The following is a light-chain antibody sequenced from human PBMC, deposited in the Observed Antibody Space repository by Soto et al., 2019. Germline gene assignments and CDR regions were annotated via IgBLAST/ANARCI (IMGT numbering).Light chain of an antibody. V-gene: IGKV1-5*01. CDR3: KQYYSYPRT. CDR2: DVS. J-gene: IGKJ1*01. Sequence: DIQMTQSPSTLSASVGDRVTITCRASQTVSSWLAWYQQKPGKAPKLLIYDVSSLESGVPSRFSGSGSGTEFTLTISSLQHDDFATYYCKQYYSYPRTFGQGTKV. CDR1: QTVSSW.